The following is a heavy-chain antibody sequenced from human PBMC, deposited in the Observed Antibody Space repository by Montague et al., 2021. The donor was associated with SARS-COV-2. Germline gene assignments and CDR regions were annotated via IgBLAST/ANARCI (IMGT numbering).Heavy chain of an antibody. V-gene: IGHV4-39*02. CDR2: IYDSGST. J-gene: IGHJ3*02. D-gene: IGHD5-12*01. CDR3: ARRGRKLLPVATTIGGFDI. CDR1: GGPISSSNYY. Sequence: SETLSLTCTVSGGPISSSNYYWDWIRQPPGKGLEWIGSIYDSGSTYYXPSLKSRVTISVDTSKNHFSLKLSSVTAADTAVYYCARRGRKLLPVATTIGGFDIWGQGTMVTVSS.